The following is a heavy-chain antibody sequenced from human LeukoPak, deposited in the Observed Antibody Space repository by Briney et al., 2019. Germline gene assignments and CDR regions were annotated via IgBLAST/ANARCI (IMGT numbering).Heavy chain of an antibody. CDR1: GYTFTNYG. Sequence: ASVKVSCKASGYTFTNYGISWVRQAPGQGLEWMGWISAYNGNTKYAQKLQGRVTMTTDTSTSTAYMELRSLRSDDTAVYYCARAIIAYGSGMFDPWGQGTLVTVSS. CDR3: ARAIIAYGSGMFDP. J-gene: IGHJ5*02. CDR2: ISAYNGNT. V-gene: IGHV1-18*01. D-gene: IGHD3-10*01.